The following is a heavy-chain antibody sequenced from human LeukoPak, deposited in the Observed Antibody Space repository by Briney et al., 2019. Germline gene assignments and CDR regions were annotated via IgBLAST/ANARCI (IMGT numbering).Heavy chain of an antibody. CDR1: GVSIISSNYY. V-gene: IGHV4-39*01. CDR3: ARRLGSSADGILKYYFDY. D-gene: IGHD6-13*01. J-gene: IGHJ4*02. Sequence: PSETLSLTCTVSGVSIISSNYYWGWFRQPPGKGLQWIACVFYTGTTRHNPSLKSRVTISVDTSKNEFSLSLSSVTAEDTAMYYCARRLGSSADGILKYYFDYWGQGTLVTVSS. CDR2: VFYTGTT.